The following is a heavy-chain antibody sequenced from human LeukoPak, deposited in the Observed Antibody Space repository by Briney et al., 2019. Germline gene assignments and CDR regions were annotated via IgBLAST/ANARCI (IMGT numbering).Heavy chain of an antibody. V-gene: IGHV1-2*02. CDR3: ARECTAVAGGGPHYYYYYMDV. Sequence: ASVKVSCKASGYTFTGYYMHWVRQAPGQGLEWMGWINPNSGGTNYAQKFQGRVTMTRDTSISTAYMELSRVRSDDTAVYYCARECTAVAGGGPHYYYYYMDVWGKGTTVTVSS. D-gene: IGHD6-19*01. CDR1: GYTFTGYY. J-gene: IGHJ6*03. CDR2: INPNSGGT.